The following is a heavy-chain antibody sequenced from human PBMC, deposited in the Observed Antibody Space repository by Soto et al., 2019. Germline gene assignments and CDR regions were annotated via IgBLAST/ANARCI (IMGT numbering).Heavy chain of an antibody. J-gene: IGHJ4*02. CDR3: ARAYSSGWWRYRGPPDFDY. CDR2: ISAYNGNT. V-gene: IGHV1-18*01. D-gene: IGHD6-19*01. CDR1: GYTFTSYG. Sequence: ASVKVSCKASGYTFTSYGISWVRQAPGQGLERMGRISAYNGNTNYAQKLQGRVTMTTDTSTSTAYMELRSLRSDDTAVYYCARAYSSGWWRYRGPPDFDYWGQGTLVTVSS.